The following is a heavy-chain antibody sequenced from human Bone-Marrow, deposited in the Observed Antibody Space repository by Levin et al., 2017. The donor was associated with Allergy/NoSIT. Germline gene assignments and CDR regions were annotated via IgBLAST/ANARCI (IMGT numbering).Heavy chain of an antibody. CDR1: GGSISSSSYY. CDR3: ARHAPSRRVFIDY. Sequence: PSETLSLTCTVSGGSISSSSYYWGWIRQPPGKGLEWIGIIYNSGSTYYNPSLKRRVTISVDPSKNQFSLKLSAVTAADTAVDDCARHAPSRRVFIDYWGQGTLVTVSS. V-gene: IGHV4-39*01. CDR2: IYNSGST. J-gene: IGHJ4*02. D-gene: IGHD5-24*01.